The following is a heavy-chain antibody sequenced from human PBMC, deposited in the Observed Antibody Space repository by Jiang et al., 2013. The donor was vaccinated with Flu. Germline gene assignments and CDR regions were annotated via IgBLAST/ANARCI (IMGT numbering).Heavy chain of an antibody. CDR3: ARRYFDL. CDR2: IKQDGSEK. CDR1: GFIFSNYW. J-gene: IGHJ2*01. Sequence: GLVQPGGSLRLSCAASGFIFSNYWMAWVRQAPGKGLEWVANIKQDGSEKYYVESVKGRFTISRDNAKNSLYLQMNSLRAEDTAVYYCARRYFDLWGRGTLVTVSS. V-gene: IGHV3-7*01.